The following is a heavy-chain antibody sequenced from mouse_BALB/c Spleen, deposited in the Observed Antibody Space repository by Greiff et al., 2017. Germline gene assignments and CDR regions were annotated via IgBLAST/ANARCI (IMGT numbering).Heavy chain of an antibody. D-gene: IGHD2-14*01. J-gene: IGHJ2*01. Sequence: QVQLKQSGAELVKPGASVKLSCKTSGYTFTSYWIQWVKQRPGQGLGWIGEIFPGTGTTYYNEKFKGKATFTADTSSNTAYMQLSSLTSEDSAVYYCARRGVRLYYFDYWGQGTTLTVSS. CDR1: GYTFTSYW. V-gene: IGHV1S132*01. CDR2: IFPGTGTT. CDR3: ARRGVRLYYFDY.